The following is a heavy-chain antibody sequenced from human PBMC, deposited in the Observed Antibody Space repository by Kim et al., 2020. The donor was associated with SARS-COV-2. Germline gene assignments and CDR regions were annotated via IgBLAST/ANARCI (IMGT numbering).Heavy chain of an antibody. CDR3: ARRGSGSYYGMDV. V-gene: IGHV4-34*01. D-gene: IGHD3-10*01. J-gene: IGHJ6*02. Sequence: NPRLKSRVTITVHTSKNQFSLKQSSVTAADTAVYYCARRGSGSYYGMDVWGQRTTVTVSS.